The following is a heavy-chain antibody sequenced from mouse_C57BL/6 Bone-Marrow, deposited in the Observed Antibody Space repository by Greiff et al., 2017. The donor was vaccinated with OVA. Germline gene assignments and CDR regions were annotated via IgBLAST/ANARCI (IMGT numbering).Heavy chain of an antibody. Sequence: VQLQQSGAELVRPGASVKLSCTASGFNIKDDYMHWVKQRPEQGLEWIGWIDPENGDTEYASKFQGKATITADTSSNTAYLQLSSLTSEDTAVYYCTTWTAQAVAYWGQGTLVTVSA. CDR2: IDPENGDT. D-gene: IGHD3-2*02. CDR1: GFNIKDDY. V-gene: IGHV14-4*01. J-gene: IGHJ3*01. CDR3: TTWTAQAVAY.